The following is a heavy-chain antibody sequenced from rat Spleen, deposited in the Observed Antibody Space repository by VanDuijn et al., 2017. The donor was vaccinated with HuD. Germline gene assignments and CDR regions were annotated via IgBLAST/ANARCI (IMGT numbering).Heavy chain of an antibody. CDR1: GFTFNDYY. CDR2: ITSSGTGA. D-gene: IGHD1-6*01. J-gene: IGHJ4*01. V-gene: IGHV5-31*01. CDR3: TREDWVVDA. Sequence: EVQLVESDGGLVQPGRSLKLSCAASGFTFNDYYMAWIRQAPAKGLEWVASITSSGTGAYYVDSVKGRFTISRDNAKSTLYLQMISLRSEDTATYYCTREDWVVDAWGQGVSVTVSS.